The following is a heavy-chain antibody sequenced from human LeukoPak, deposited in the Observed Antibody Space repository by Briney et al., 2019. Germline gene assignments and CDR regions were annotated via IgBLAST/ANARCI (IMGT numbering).Heavy chain of an antibody. Sequence: GGSLRLSCVASGITFTNYAMGWVRQSPGKGLLWVSRINSDGSSTSYADSVKGRFTISRDNAKNTLYLQMNSLRAEDTAVYYCARDDTDIAGHFDYWGQGTLVTVSS. D-gene: IGHD3-9*01. J-gene: IGHJ4*02. CDR1: GITFTNYA. CDR3: ARDDTDIAGHFDY. V-gene: IGHV3-74*01. CDR2: INSDGSST.